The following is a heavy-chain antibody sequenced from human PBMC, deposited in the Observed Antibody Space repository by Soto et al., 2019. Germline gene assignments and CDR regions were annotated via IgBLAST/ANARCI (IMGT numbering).Heavy chain of an antibody. V-gene: IGHV3-23*01. Sequence: EVQLLESGGGLVQPGGSLRLSCAASGFTFSSYAMSWVRQAPGKGLEWVSAISGSGGSTYYADSVKGRFTISRDNSKNTLHRQMNSLRAEYTAVYYCAKNGATWGSNGFDPWGQGTLVTVSS. CDR3: AKNGATWGSNGFDP. D-gene: IGHD7-27*01. CDR2: ISGSGGST. J-gene: IGHJ5*02. CDR1: GFTFSSYA.